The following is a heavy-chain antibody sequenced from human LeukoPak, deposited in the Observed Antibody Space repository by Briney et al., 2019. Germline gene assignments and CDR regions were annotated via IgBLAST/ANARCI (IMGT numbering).Heavy chain of an antibody. V-gene: IGHV3-7*01. CDR2: IKPDGSTT. CDR3: ARDYYASGSLDS. D-gene: IGHD3-10*01. Sequence: GGSLRLSCAASGFTISTYWMNWVRQAPGKGLQWVANIKPDGSTTHYVDSVRSRFTISRDTAENSLYLQMNSLRAEDTAVYYCARDYYASGSLDSWGQGTLVTVSS. J-gene: IGHJ4*02. CDR1: GFTISTYW.